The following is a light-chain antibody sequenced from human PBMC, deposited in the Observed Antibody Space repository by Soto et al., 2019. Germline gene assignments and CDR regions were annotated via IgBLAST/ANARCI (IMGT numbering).Light chain of an antibody. V-gene: IGKV3-15*01. J-gene: IGKJ1*01. CDR3: QQHNNWPPWT. CDR2: GAS. Sequence: EIVMTQSPATLSVSPGERATLSCRASQSVSSNLAWYQQKPGQAPRILIYGASTRATGIPARFSGSGSGTEFTLTISSLQSEDFAAYYCQQHNNWPPWTFGQGTKVEIK. CDR1: QSVSSN.